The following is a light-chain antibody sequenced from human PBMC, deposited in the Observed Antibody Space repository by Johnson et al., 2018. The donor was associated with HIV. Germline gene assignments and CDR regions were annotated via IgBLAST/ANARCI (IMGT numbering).Light chain of an antibody. V-gene: IGLV1-51*01. J-gene: IGLJ1*01. CDR2: DNN. CDR3: GTWDSSLGAGGGV. Sequence: QSVLTQPPSVSAAPGQKVIISCSGSSSNIGKNYVSWYQQLPGTAPKLLIYDNNKRPSGIPDRFSGSKSGTSATLGITGLQTENEADYYCGTWDSSLGAGGGVFGTGTKVTVL. CDR1: SSNIGKNY.